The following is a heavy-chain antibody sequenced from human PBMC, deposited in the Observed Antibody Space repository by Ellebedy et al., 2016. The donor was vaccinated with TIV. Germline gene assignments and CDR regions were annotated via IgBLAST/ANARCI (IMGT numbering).Heavy chain of an antibody. V-gene: IGHV3-66*01. J-gene: IGHJ3*02. D-gene: IGHD1-1*01. Sequence: GGSLRLSCAASGLTVSSTYMSWVRQAPGKGLEWISVIHNGGDTNYADSVKGRFTMSRDTSKNTVHLQINSVRVEDTAVYYCAGETFNDVDLIIWGVLDTWGQGTMVTVSS. CDR2: IHNGGDT. CDR1: GLTVSSTY. CDR3: AGETFNDVDLIIWGVLDT.